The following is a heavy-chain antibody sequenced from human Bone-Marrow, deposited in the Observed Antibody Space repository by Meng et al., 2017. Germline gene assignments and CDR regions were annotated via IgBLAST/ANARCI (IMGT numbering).Heavy chain of an antibody. J-gene: IGHJ5*02. CDR1: GGSISSYY. CDR3: ARGDSVFRGSMYNWFDP. D-gene: IGHD3-10*01. Sequence: SETLSLTCTVSGGSISSYYWSWIRQPPGKGLEWIGRIHSSGSTSYNPSLNSRLTMSLDMSKNQFSLKLASVTAADTAVYYCARGDSVFRGSMYNWFDPWGQGTLVTVSS. CDR2: IHSSGST. V-gene: IGHV4-4*07.